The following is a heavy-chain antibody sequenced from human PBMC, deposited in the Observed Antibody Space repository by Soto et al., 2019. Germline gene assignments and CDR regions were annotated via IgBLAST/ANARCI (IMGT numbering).Heavy chain of an antibody. D-gene: IGHD1-26*01. J-gene: IGHJ4*02. V-gene: IGHV3-9*01. CDR1: GFTFDDHA. CDR3: ARDVSIAADTIDY. Sequence: DVQLVESGGGLVQPGRSLRLSCATSGFTFDDHAMHWVRQAPGKGLEWVSIITWNSGIIDYADSVKGRFTISRDNTNNSLYLQMDNLGPEDTAMYYCARDVSIAADTIDYWGQGTLVTVSA. CDR2: ITWNSGII.